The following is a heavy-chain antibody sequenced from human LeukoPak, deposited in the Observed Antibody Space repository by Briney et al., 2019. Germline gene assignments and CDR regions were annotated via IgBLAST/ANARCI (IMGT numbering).Heavy chain of an antibody. CDR1: GFTFSRYS. J-gene: IGHJ5*02. CDR2: ISSSSSYI. Sequence: GGSLRLSCAASGFTFSRYSMNWVRQAPGKGLEWVSSISSSSSYIYYADSVKGRFTISRDNAKNSLYLQMNSLRAEDTAVYYCAREVAAAGRGWFDPWGQGTLVTVSS. V-gene: IGHV3-21*01. D-gene: IGHD6-13*01. CDR3: AREVAAAGRGWFDP.